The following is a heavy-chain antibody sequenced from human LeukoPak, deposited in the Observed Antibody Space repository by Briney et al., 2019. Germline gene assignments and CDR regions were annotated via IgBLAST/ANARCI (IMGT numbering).Heavy chain of an antibody. CDR3: ARAGSDNYYSGVNY. J-gene: IGHJ4*02. CDR1: GFTFSSYW. V-gene: IGHV3-7*03. D-gene: IGHD3-22*01. Sequence: GGSLRLSCAASGFTFSSYWMSWVRQASGKGLEWVANIKQDGSEKYYVDSVKGRFTISRDNAKNSLYLQMNSLRAEDTAVYYCARAGSDNYYSGVNYWGQGTLVTVSS. CDR2: IKQDGSEK.